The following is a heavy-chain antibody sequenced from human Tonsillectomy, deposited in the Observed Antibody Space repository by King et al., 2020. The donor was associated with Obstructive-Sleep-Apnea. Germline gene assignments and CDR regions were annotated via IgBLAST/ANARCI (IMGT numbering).Heavy chain of an antibody. D-gene: IGHD1-26*01. J-gene: IGHJ4*02. Sequence: QLQESGPGLVKPSETLSLTCTVSGGSISRSGLYWGWVRQPPGKGLEWIGSINYGGITYYNPSLKRRVTISVDTSKNHFSLRLSSVTAADTAVYYCARDLNSDTPNFDYWGRGTLATVSS. CDR1: GGSISRSGLY. CDR2: INYGGIT. V-gene: IGHV4-39*07. CDR3: ARDLNSDTPNFDY.